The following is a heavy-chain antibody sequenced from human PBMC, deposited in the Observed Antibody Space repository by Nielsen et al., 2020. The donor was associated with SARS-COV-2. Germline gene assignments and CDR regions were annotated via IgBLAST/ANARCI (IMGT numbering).Heavy chain of an antibody. CDR2: ISAYNGNT. D-gene: IGHD3-3*01. Sequence: ASVKVSCKASGYTFTSYGISWVRQAPGQGLEWMGWISAYNGNTNYAQKLQGRVTMTTDTSTSTAYMELRSLRSDDTAVYYCARERAYYDFWSGYYFDYWGQGTLVTASS. V-gene: IGHV1-18*01. CDR1: GYTFTSYG. CDR3: ARERAYYDFWSGYYFDY. J-gene: IGHJ4*02.